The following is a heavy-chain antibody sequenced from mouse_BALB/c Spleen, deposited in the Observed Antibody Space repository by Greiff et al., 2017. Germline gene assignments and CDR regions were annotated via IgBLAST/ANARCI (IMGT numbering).Heavy chain of an antibody. J-gene: IGHJ2*01. CDR2: IDPENGDT. CDR1: GYSFTGYF. D-gene: IGHD1-1*01. Sequence: VQLQQSGPELVKPGASVKISCKASGYSFTGYFMNWVKQRPEQGLEWIGWIDPENGDTEYAPKFQGKATMTADTSSNTAYLQLSSLTSEDTAVYYCNSHYYGSGNDYWGQGTPLTVSS. CDR3: NSHYYGSGNDY. V-gene: IGHV14-4*02.